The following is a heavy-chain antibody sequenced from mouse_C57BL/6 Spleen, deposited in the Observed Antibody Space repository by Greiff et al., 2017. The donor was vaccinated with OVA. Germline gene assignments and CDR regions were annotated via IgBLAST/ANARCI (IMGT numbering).Heavy chain of an antibody. J-gene: IGHJ4*01. V-gene: IGHV1-53*01. CDR2: INPSNGGT. CDR1: GYTFTSYW. D-gene: IGHD3-2*02. CDR3: ATDSSGYYAMDY. Sequence: VQLQQSGTELVKPGASVKLSCKASGYTFTSYWMHWVKQRPGQGLEWIGNINPSNGGTNYNEKFKSKATLTVDKSSSTAYMQLSSLTSEDSAVYYCATDSSGYYAMDYWGQGTSVTVSS.